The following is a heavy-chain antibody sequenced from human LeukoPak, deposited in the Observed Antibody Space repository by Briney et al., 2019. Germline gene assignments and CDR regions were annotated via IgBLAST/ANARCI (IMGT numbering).Heavy chain of an antibody. CDR1: GFTFSSYA. J-gene: IGHJ4*02. D-gene: IGHD2-2*01. V-gene: IGHV3-30-3*01. Sequence: GGSLRLSCAASGFTFSSYAMHWVRQAPGKGLEWVAVISYDGSNKYYADSVKGRFTISRDNSKNTLYLQMNSLRAEDTAVYYCARGGCSSTSCPSPFDYWGQGTLVTVSS. CDR3: ARGGCSSTSCPSPFDY. CDR2: ISYDGSNK.